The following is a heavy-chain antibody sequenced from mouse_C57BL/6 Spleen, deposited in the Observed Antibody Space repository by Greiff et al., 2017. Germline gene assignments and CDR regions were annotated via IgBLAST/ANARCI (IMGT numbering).Heavy chain of an antibody. CDR1: GFNIKDYY. CDR2: IHPNSGST. D-gene: IGHD1-1*01. Sequence: QVQLQQSGAELVKPGASVKLSCTASGFNIKDYYMHWVKQRTEQGLEWIGMIHPNSGSTNYNEKFKSKATLTVDKSSSTAYMQLSSLTSEDSAVYYCARPKGSYYFDYWGQGTTLTVSS. V-gene: IGHV1-64*01. J-gene: IGHJ2*01. CDR3: ARPKGSYYFDY.